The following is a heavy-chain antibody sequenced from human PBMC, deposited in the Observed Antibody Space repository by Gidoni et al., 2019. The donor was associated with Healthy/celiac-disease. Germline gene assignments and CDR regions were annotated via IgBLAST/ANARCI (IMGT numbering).Heavy chain of an antibody. D-gene: IGHD3-22*01. CDR3: ARDSDSSGYYYL. V-gene: IGHV4-4*07. Sequence: QVQLQESAPGLVKPSETLSLTCPVSGGSIRSYYWSWIRQPAGKGLEWIGRIYTSGSPNSNPSLKSRVTMSVDTSKNQCSLKLSSVTAADTAVYYCARDSDSSGYYYLWGQGTLVTVSS. J-gene: IGHJ5*02. CDR2: IYTSGSP. CDR1: GGSIRSYY.